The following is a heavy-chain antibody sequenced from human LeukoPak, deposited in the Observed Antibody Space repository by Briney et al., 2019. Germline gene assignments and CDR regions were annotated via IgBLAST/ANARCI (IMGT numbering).Heavy chain of an antibody. D-gene: IGHD4-23*01. CDR3: ASVSPMTTVVRGWFDP. CDR1: GGSNSSSSYY. CDR2: IYYSGST. V-gene: IGHV4-39*01. J-gene: IGHJ5*02. Sequence: PSETLSLTCTVSGGSNSSSSYYWGWIRQPPGKGLEWIGSIYYSGSTYYNPSLKSRVTISVDTSKNQFSLKLSSVTAADTAVYYCASVSPMTTVVRGWFDPWGQGTLVTVSS.